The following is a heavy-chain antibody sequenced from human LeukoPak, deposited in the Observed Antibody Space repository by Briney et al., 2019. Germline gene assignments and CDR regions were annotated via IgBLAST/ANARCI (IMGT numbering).Heavy chain of an antibody. J-gene: IGHJ4*02. CDR1: GFTFSGSA. CDR2: IRSKANSYAT. CDR3: TTPEGVDYGDHSFEFDY. V-gene: IGHV3-73*01. D-gene: IGHD4-17*01. Sequence: PGGSLKLSCAASGFTFSGSAMQWVRQASGKGLEWVGRIRSKANSYATAYAASVKGRFTISRDDSKNTAYLQMNSLKTEDTAVYYCTTPEGVDYGDHSFEFDYWGQGTLVTVSP.